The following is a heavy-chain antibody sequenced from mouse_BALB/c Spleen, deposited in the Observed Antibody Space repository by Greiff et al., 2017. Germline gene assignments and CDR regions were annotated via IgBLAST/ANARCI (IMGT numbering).Heavy chain of an antibody. CDR1: GYTFTDYA. CDR2: ISTYYGDA. V-gene: IGHV1S137*01. J-gene: IGHJ4*01. CDR3: ARGVFYAMDY. Sequence: VQVVESGAELVRPGVSVKISCKGSGYTFTDYAMHWVKQSHAKSLEWIGVISTYYGDASYNQKFKGKATMTVDKSSSTAYMELARLTSEDSAIYYCARGVFYAMDYWGQGTSVTVSS.